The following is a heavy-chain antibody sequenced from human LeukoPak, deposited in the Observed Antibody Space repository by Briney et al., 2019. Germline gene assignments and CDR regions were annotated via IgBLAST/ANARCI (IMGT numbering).Heavy chain of an antibody. D-gene: IGHD3-3*01. Sequence: GGSLRLSCAAFGFTFDDYAMGWVRHARGKGVEWGSGFSLYLGSIGYADSVNAPFPISTHNAKNSLYLPMNSLRSEHMALYYCTKDRAIFGVGGAFDICGQGTMVTVSS. J-gene: IGHJ3*02. V-gene: IGHV3-9*03. CDR2: FSLYLGSI. CDR3: TKDRAIFGVGGAFDI. CDR1: GFTFDDYA.